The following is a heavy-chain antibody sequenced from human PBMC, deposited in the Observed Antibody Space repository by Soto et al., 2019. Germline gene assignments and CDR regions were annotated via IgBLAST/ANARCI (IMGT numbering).Heavy chain of an antibody. CDR2: MYHSGST. CDR1: GGSISSGGYS. V-gene: IGHV4-30-2*01. CDR3: AKVPRS. J-gene: IGHJ4*02. Sequence: QLQLQESGSGLVKPSQTLSLTCAVSGGSISSGGYSWSWIRQPPGKGLEWIGYMYHSGSTYYNPSLKGGVPVSIDSPKTQSSLTRSSVTPADTAVYYCAKVPRSRGPGVPATVS.